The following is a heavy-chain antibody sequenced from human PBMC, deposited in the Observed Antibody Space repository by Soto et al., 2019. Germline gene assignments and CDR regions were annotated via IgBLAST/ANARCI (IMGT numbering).Heavy chain of an antibody. CDR3: IQSRCGVECLQSYASYYSYARDV. CDR2: IYWDDDK. V-gene: IGHV2-5*02. D-gene: IGHD2-21*01. CDR1: GFSFSTSEVG. Sequence: SGPKLVNPTQTLTLTCTFSGFSFSTSEVGVGWVRQPPGKALEWLALIYWDDDKRYSPSLRSRLTITKDTSKNQVVLTMTNMDPVDTATYYCIQSRCGVECLQSYASYYSYARDVWGQGPTVTVSP. J-gene: IGHJ6*01.